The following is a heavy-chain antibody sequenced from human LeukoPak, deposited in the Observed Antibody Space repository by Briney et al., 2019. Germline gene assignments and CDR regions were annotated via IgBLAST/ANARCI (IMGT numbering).Heavy chain of an antibody. CDR3: AKSNGYGLIGI. CDR1: GGSISTYF. Sequence: SETLSLTCTVSGGSISTYFWSWLRQPPGKGLEWIGYIYYSGSTNYNPSLKSRVTISLDTSKNQFSLKLSSVTAADTAVYYCAKSNGYGLIGIWGQGTMVTVSS. V-gene: IGHV4-59*01. D-gene: IGHD3-10*01. J-gene: IGHJ3*02. CDR2: IYYSGST.